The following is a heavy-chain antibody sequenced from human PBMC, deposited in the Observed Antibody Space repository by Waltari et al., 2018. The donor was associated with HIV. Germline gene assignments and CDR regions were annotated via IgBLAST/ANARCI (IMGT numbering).Heavy chain of an antibody. CDR3: TTFEMGTTRNF. CDR1: GITFKNAW. J-gene: IGHJ4*02. CDR2: IRSKTDGGAT. V-gene: IGHV3-15*02. D-gene: IGHD1-26*01. Sequence: VQLVESGGALVTPGGSLKISCAVSGITFKNAWLSWVRQAPGKGRQWLGHIRSKTDGGATDYAAPLSGRFAISTDDCNNTMFLEMKTLKVDDTAVYYCTTFEMGTTRNFWGQGTLVTVSS.